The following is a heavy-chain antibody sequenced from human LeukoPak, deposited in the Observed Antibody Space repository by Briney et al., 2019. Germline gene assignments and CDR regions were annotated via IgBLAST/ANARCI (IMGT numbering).Heavy chain of an antibody. D-gene: IGHD3-10*01. J-gene: IGHJ6*02. V-gene: IGHV1-8*02. CDR2: MNPNSGNT. Sequence: GASVKVSCKASGYTFTSYGISWVRQAPGQGLEWMGWMNPNSGNTGYAQKFQGRVTMTRNTSISTAYMELSSLRSEDTAVYYCARVHRDGSWFGELSHPFDYYYYYGMDVWGQGTTVTVSS. CDR1: GYTFTSYG. CDR3: ARVHRDGSWFGELSHPFDYYYYYGMDV.